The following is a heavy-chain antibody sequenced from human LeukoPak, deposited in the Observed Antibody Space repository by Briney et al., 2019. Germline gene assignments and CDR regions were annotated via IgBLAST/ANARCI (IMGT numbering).Heavy chain of an antibody. CDR2: VYTTGGT. V-gene: IGHV4-4*07. D-gene: IGHD3-22*01. J-gene: IGHJ1*01. CDR3: ATGSGYYKGAEYFQY. CDR1: GVSISSYY. Sequence: SETLSLTCSVSGVSISSYYWSWIRQPAGKGLEYIGRVYTTGGTDYNPTLKSRVTMSADTSKNQLSPKLSSVTAADTAVYYCATGSGYYKGAEYFQYWGQGTLVTVSS.